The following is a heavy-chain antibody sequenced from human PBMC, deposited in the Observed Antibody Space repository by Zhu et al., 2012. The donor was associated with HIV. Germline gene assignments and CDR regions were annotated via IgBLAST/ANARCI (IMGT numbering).Heavy chain of an antibody. D-gene: IGHD3-10*01. Sequence: QVQLQESGPGLVKPSETLSLICTVSGGSISSYDWTWIRQSPGKGLEWIGLISPSGNTKYNPSLKGRVTMSVDTSEKQYSLKLSSVTAADTAVYYCARRLRINYDVRGARDYGMGRRGAKGTNGHRLL. J-gene: IGHJ6*02. CDR2: ISPSGNT. CDR3: ARRLRINYDVRGARDYGMGRR. CDR1: GGSISSYD. V-gene: IGHV4-4*09.